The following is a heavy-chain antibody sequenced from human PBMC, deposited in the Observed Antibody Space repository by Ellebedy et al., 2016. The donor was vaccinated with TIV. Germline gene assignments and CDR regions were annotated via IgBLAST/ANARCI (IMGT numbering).Heavy chain of an antibody. D-gene: IGHD6-13*01. Sequence: ASVKVSCKASGYTFTGYYMHWVRQAPGQGLEWMGWINPNSGGTNYAQRFQGRATMTRDTSISTVYMEVSRLRSDDTAVYYCAGEIAGYSSSPSYFDYWGQGTLVTVSS. CDR1: GYTFTGYY. CDR3: AGEIAGYSSSPSYFDY. CDR2: INPNSGGT. J-gene: IGHJ4*02. V-gene: IGHV1-2*02.